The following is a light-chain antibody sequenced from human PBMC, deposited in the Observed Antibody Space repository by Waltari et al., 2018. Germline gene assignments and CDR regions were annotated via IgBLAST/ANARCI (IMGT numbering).Light chain of an antibody. J-gene: IGKJ3*01. CDR3: MQALQTPRFT. CDR2: LGS. Sequence: EIVMTQSPRSLPVTPGEPASISCRSRLSLLHSNGYNYLDWYLQKPGQSPQLLIYLGSNRASGVPDRFSGSGSGTDFTLKISRVEAEDVGIYYCMQALQTPRFTFGPGTKVDIK. V-gene: IGKV2-28*01. CDR1: LSLLHSNGYNY.